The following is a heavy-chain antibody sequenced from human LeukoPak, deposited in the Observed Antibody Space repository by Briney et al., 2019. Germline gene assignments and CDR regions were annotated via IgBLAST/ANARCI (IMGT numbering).Heavy chain of an antibody. D-gene: IGHD3-22*01. CDR2: ISGYNGNT. CDR1: GYTFSNYG. Sequence: ASVKVSCKASGYTFSNYGITWVRQAPGQGLEWMGWISGYNGNTNFAQKLQGRVSMTTDTSTYTSDMELRSLRSDDTAVYYCARSLGDSSGYYPLPFDYWGQGTLVTVSS. J-gene: IGHJ4*02. CDR3: ARSLGDSSGYYPLPFDY. V-gene: IGHV1-18*01.